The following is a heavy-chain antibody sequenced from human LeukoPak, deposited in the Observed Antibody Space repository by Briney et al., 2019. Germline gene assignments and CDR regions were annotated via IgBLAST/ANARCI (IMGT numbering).Heavy chain of an antibody. J-gene: IGHJ4*02. V-gene: IGHV1-69*02. Sequence: SVRVSCKASGGTFSSYTISWVRQAPGQGLEWMGRIIPILGIANYAQKFQGRVTITADKSTSTAYMELSSLRSEDTAVYYCASASYYYDSSGYSYYWGQGTLVTVSS. D-gene: IGHD3-22*01. CDR2: IIPILGIA. CDR1: GGTFSSYT. CDR3: ASASYYYDSSGYSYY.